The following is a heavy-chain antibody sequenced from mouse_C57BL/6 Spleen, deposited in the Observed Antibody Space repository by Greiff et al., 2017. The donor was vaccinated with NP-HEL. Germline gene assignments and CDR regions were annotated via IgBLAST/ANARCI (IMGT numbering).Heavy chain of an antibody. D-gene: IGHD1-1*01. Sequence: VKLQQSGPGLVQPSQSLSITCTVSGFSLTSYGVHWVRQSPGKGLEWLGVIWSGGSTDYNAAFISRLSISKDNSKSQVFFKMNSLQADDTAIYYCARNYYYGSCYAMDYWGQGTSVTVSS. V-gene: IGHV2-2*01. J-gene: IGHJ4*01. CDR2: IWSGGST. CDR1: GFSLTSYG. CDR3: ARNYYYGSCYAMDY.